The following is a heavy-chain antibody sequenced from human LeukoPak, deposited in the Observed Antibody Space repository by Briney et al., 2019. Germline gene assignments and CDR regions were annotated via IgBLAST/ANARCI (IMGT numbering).Heavy chain of an antibody. CDR3: ARSGIAVAGTVYYYYYYMDV. D-gene: IGHD6-19*01. J-gene: IGHJ6*03. V-gene: IGHV4-59*01. CDR1: GGSISSYY. Sequence: SETLSLTCTVSGGSISSYYWSWIRQPPGKGLEWIGDIYYSGSTNYNPSLKRRVTISVDTSKNQFSLKLSSVTAADTAVYYCARSGIAVAGTVYYYYYYMDVWGKGTTVTVSS. CDR2: IYYSGST.